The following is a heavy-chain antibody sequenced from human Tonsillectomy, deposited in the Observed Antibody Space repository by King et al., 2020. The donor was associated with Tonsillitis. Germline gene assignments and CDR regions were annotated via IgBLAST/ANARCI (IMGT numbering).Heavy chain of an antibody. J-gene: IGHJ4*02. D-gene: IGHD3-9*01. CDR1: GFTFTSQP. V-gene: IGHV3-30*04. Sequence: VQLVESGGGVVQPGRSLRLSCAASGFTFTSQPMHWVRQAPGKGLEWVARISSDGRIQHYADSVKGRFTISRDNSMHTVYLQMNSLRTEDTAIYHCARDGDLLTGYGFDYWGQGTLVTVSS. CDR2: ISSDGRIQ. CDR3: ARDGDLLTGYGFDY.